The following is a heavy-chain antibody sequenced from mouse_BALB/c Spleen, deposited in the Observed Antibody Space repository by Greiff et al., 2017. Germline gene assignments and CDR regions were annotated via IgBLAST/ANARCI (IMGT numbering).Heavy chain of an antibody. Sequence: EVKVVESGGGLVKPGGSLKLSCAASGFTFSDYYMYWVRQTPEKRLEWVATISDGGSYTYYPDSVKGRFTISRDNAKNNLYLQMSSLKSEDTAMYYCAREGYGNYFAYWGQGTLVTVSA. J-gene: IGHJ3*01. V-gene: IGHV5-4*02. CDR3: AREGYGNYFAY. CDR1: GFTFSDYY. CDR2: ISDGGSYT. D-gene: IGHD2-10*02.